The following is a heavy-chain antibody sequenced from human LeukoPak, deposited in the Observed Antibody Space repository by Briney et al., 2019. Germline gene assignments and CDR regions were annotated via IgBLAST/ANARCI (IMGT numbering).Heavy chain of an antibody. CDR1: GFTFSSYS. CDR2: IGSSSSTI. Sequence: GGSLRLSCAAPGFTFSSYSMNWVRQAPGKGLEWVSYIGSSSSTIYYADSVKGRFTISRDNAKNSLYLQMNSLRAEDTAVYYCAKIKATVTNYGEYYYYYYMDVWGKGTTVTVSS. D-gene: IGHD4-17*01. V-gene: IGHV3-48*01. J-gene: IGHJ6*03. CDR3: AKIKATVTNYGEYYYYYYMDV.